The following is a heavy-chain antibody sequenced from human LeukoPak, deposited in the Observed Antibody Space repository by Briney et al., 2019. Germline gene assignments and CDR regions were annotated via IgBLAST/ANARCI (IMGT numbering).Heavy chain of an antibody. CDR2: IIPILGIA. D-gene: IGHD6-6*01. CDR3: ARDSSSSWLGYYYMDV. V-gene: IGHV1-69*04. J-gene: IGHJ6*03. Sequence: GASVKVSCKASGGTFSSYAISWVRQAPGQGLEWMGRIIPILGIANYAQKFQGRVTITADKSTSTAYMELSSLRSEDTAVYYCARDSSSSWLGYYYMDVWGKGTTVTVSS. CDR1: GGTFSSYA.